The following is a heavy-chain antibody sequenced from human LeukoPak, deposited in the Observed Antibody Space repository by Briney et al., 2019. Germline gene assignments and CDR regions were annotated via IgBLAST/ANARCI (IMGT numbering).Heavy chain of an antibody. J-gene: IGHJ1*01. CDR3: ARHYGDYAYFQH. CDR1: GYTFTGYY. CDR2: INPNNGGT. D-gene: IGHD4-17*01. V-gene: IGHV1-2*02. Sequence: ASVKVSCKASGYTFTGYYMHWVRQAPGQGLEWMGWINPNNGGTKYAQKFQGRVTMTRDTSIGTAYMELSRLRSDDTAVYYCARHYGDYAYFQHWGQGTLVTVSS.